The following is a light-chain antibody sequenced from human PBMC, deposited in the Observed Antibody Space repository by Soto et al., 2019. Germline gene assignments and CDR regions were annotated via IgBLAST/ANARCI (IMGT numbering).Light chain of an antibody. J-gene: IGLJ1*01. CDR3: CSYAGSYKV. CDR1: SSDVGGYNY. CDR2: DVS. Sequence: QSVLTQPRSVSGSPGQSVTISCTGTSSDVGGYNYVSWYQQHPGKAPKLMIYDVSKRPSGVPDRFSGSKSGNTASLTISGLQAEDEADDYCCSYAGSYKVFGTGTKLTVL. V-gene: IGLV2-11*01.